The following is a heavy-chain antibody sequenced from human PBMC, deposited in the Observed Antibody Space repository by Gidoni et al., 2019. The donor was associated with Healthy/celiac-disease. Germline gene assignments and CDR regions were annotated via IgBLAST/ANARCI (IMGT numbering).Heavy chain of an antibody. D-gene: IGHD5-18*01. V-gene: IGHV3-23*01. J-gene: IGHJ4*02. CDR2: ISGSGGST. Sequence: EVQLLESGGGLVQPGGSLRLSCAASGFTFSSYAMRWVRQAPGKGLEWVSAISGSGGSTYYADSVKGRFTISRDNSKNTLYLQMNSLRAEDTAVYYCAKGRLGDTAAWGYWGQGTLVTVSS. CDR3: AKGRLGDTAAWGY. CDR1: GFTFSSYA.